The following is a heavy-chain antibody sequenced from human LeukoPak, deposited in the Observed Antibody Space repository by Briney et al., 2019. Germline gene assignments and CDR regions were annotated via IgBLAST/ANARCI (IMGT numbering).Heavy chain of an antibody. V-gene: IGHV4-4*07. J-gene: IGHJ4*02. Sequence: PSETLSLTCTVSGGSISSYYWSWIRQPAGKGLEWIGRIHTSGSTNYNPSLKSRVTTSVDTSKNQFSLKLSSVTAADTAVYYCASSISGYGNFDYWGQGTLVTVSS. CDR3: ASSISGYGNFDY. CDR2: IHTSGST. CDR1: GGSISSYY. D-gene: IGHD5-12*01.